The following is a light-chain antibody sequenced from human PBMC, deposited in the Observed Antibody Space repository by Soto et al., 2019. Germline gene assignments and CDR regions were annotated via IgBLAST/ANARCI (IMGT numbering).Light chain of an antibody. Sequence: DIQMTQSPSTLSASVGDRVTITCRASQSISSWLAWYQQKPGKAPKLLIYDDSSLESGVPSRFSGSGSGTEFILTISIMQPDDFTTYYCQQYNSYSPRTFGPGTKVDIK. V-gene: IGKV1-5*01. CDR2: DDS. J-gene: IGKJ3*01. CDR3: QQYNSYSPRT. CDR1: QSISSW.